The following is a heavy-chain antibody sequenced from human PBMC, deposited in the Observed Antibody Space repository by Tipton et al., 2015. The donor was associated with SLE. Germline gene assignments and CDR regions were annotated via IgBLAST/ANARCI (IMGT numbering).Heavy chain of an antibody. V-gene: IGHV4-34*01. J-gene: IGHJ1*01. Sequence: TLSLTCAVYGGSFSGYYWSWIRQPPGKGLEWIGEINYSGSTNYNPSLKSRVTISVDTSKNQFSLKLSSVTAADMAVYYCAREVVTAIRYFHHWGQGTLVTVSS. CDR1: GGSFSGYY. CDR2: INYSGST. CDR3: AREVVTAIRYFHH. D-gene: IGHD2-21*02.